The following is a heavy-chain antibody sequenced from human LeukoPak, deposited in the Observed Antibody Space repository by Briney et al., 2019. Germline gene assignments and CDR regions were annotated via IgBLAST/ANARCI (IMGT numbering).Heavy chain of an antibody. V-gene: IGHV3-21*01. D-gene: IGHD2-15*01. CDR1: GFTFSSYS. Sequence: GGSLRLSCAASGFTFSSYSMNWVRQAPGKGPEWVSSISSSSSYIYYADSVKGRFTISRDNTKNSLYLQMNSLRAEDTAVYYCARDIWEDIVADYWGQGTLVTVSS. CDR2: ISSSSSYI. J-gene: IGHJ4*02. CDR3: ARDIWEDIVADY.